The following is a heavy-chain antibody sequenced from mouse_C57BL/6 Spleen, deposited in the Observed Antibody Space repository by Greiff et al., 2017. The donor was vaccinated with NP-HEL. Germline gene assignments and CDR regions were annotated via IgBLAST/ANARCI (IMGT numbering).Heavy chain of an antibody. J-gene: IGHJ2*01. CDR1: GYTFTDYY. V-gene: IGHV1-76*01. CDR2: IYPGSGNT. CDR3: ARGGDY. Sequence: QVQLQQSGAELVRPGASVKLSCKASGYTFTDYYINWVKQRPGQGLEWIARIYPGSGNTYYNEKFKGKATLTAEKSSSPAYMQLSSLTSEDSAVYFCARGGDYWGQGTTLTVSS.